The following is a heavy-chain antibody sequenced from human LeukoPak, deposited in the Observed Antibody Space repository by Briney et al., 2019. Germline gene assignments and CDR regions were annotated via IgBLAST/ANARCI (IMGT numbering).Heavy chain of an antibody. CDR1: GFTFSSYS. V-gene: IGHV3-21*01. Sequence: GGSLRLSCAASGFTFSSYSMNWVRQAPGKGLEWVSSISSSSSYIYYADSVKGRFTISRDNAKNSLYLQMNSLRAEDTAVYYCARVGYCSGGSCYSFFDYWGQGTLVTVSS. D-gene: IGHD2-15*01. J-gene: IGHJ4*02. CDR3: ARVGYCSGGSCYSFFDY. CDR2: ISSSSSYI.